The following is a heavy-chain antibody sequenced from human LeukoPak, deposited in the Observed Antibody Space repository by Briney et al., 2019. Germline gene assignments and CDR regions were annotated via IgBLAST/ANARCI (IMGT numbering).Heavy chain of an antibody. J-gene: IGHJ4*02. CDR1: GGTFSSYA. CDR2: IIPIFGTA. Sequence: GASVKVSCKASGGTFSSYAISWVRQAPGQGLEWMGGIIPIFGTANYAQKFQGRVTITADESTSTAYMELSSLRSEDTAVYYCARDTPEGGVNSGGFDYWGQGTLVTVSS. V-gene: IGHV1-69*01. CDR3: ARDTPEGGVNSGGFDY. D-gene: IGHD1-14*01.